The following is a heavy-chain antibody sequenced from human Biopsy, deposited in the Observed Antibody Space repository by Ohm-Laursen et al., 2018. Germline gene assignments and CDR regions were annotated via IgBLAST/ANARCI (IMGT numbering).Heavy chain of an antibody. CDR3: ARQEFATSPLDY. CDR1: GGSIGRSSYY. CDR2: IYYSGST. D-gene: IGHD3-10*01. V-gene: IGHV4-39*01. Sequence: TLSLTCTVTGGSIGRSSYYWDWIRQPPGKGLEWIGSIYYSGSTYYNPSLKSRVTISADRSKNQFSLKLTSVTAADTAMYYCARQEFATSPLDYWGQGSLVTVSS. J-gene: IGHJ4*02.